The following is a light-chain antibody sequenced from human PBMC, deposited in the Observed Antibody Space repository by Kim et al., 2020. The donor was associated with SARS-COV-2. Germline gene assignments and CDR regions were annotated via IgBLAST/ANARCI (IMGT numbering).Light chain of an antibody. CDR2: GKN. CDR1: SLRSYY. CDR3: NSRDSNDNVV. V-gene: IGLV3-19*01. J-gene: IGLJ2*01. Sequence: VALGQTVRITCQGDSLRSYYATWYQQKPGQAPILVIYGKNNRPSGIPDRFSGSSSGNSASLTITGTQAGDEADYYCNSRDSNDNVVFGGGTKLTVL.